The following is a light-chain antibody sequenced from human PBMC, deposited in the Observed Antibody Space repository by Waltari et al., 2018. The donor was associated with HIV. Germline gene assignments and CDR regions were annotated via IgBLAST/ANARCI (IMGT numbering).Light chain of an antibody. Sequence: DIQMTQSPSSLSASVGDRITITCRTSQTISNYLNSFQHKPGKAPQLLIHAASVLQSGVPSRFSGSASGTQYTLTISSLQPEDFAIYYCQQSYTLPLTFGPGTKVDI. CDR3: QQSYTLPLT. V-gene: IGKV1-39*01. CDR1: QTISNY. CDR2: AAS. J-gene: IGKJ3*01.